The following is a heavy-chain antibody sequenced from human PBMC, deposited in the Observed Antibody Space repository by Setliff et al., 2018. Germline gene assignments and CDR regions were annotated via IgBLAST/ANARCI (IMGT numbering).Heavy chain of an antibody. D-gene: IGHD6-19*01. CDR2: IYHSGST. J-gene: IGHJ5*02. CDR1: GGSFSGYH. CDR3: AREVAGTYHYFDP. Sequence: SETLSLTCAVYGGSFSGYHWSWIRQAPGKGLEWIGSIYHSGSTYFNPSLKSRVTISVDTSKNQFSLKLNSVTAADTALYFCAREVAGTYHYFDPWGQGTLVTVSS. V-gene: IGHV4-34*01.